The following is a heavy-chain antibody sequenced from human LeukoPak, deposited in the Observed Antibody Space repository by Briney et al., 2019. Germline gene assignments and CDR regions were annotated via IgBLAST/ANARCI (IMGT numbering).Heavy chain of an antibody. CDR2: IYHSGST. D-gene: IGHD6-13*01. CDR3: ARAVSSSWLDY. J-gene: IGHJ4*02. Sequence: SETLSLTCAVSGYSISSGYYWGWIRQPPGKGLEWIGSIYHSGSTYYNPSLKSRVTISVDTSKNQFSLKLSSVTAADTAVYYCARAVSSSWLDYWGQGTLVTVSS. V-gene: IGHV4-38-2*01. CDR1: GYSISSGYY.